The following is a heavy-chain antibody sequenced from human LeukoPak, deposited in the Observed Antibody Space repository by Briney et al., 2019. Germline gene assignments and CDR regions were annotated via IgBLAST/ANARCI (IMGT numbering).Heavy chain of an antibody. V-gene: IGHV3-23*01. CDR2: ISGSGGST. CDR3: AKFPSYDFWSGYYWAGLPAGYFDY. D-gene: IGHD3-3*01. CDR1: GFTFSSYA. J-gene: IGHJ4*02. Sequence: GGSLRLSCTASGFTFSSYAMSWVRQAPGKGLEWVSAISGSGGSTYYADSVKGRFTISRDNSKNTLYLQMNSLRAEDTAVYYCAKFPSYDFWSGYYWAGLPAGYFDYWGQGTLVTVSS.